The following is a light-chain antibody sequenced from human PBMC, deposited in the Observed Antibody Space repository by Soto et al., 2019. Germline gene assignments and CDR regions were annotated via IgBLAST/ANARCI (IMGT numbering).Light chain of an antibody. CDR2: EVS. CDR3: SSDAGNDKYV. CDR1: SSDVGGYNY. Sequence: QSALTQPPSASGSPGQSVTISCTGTSSDVGGYNYVSWYQHHPGKAPKLMIYEVSKRPSGVPDRFSGSKSGNTASLTVSGLQADDGADYYCSSDAGNDKYVFGSGTKVTVL. J-gene: IGLJ1*01. V-gene: IGLV2-8*01.